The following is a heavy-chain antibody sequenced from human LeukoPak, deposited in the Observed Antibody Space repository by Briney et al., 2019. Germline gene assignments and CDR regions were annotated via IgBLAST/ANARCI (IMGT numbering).Heavy chain of an antibody. J-gene: IGHJ4*02. CDR3: ARMASDHLISVPDY. V-gene: IGHV1-69*01. Sequence: SVKVSCKASGGTFSNYAITWVRQAPGQGLEWMGGIIPIFGTANYAQKFQGRVTITADESTSTAYMELSSLRSEDTAVYYCARMASDHLISVPDYWGQGTLVTVSS. D-gene: IGHD3/OR15-3a*01. CDR2: IIPIFGTA. CDR1: GGTFSNYA.